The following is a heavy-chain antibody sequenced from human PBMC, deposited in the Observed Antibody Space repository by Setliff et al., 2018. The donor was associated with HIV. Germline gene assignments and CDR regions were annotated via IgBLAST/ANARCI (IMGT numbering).Heavy chain of an antibody. J-gene: IGHJ4*02. Sequence: SETLSLTCTVSSASISSSGYFWVWVRQPPGKGLEWMGNIFHSGNTYYSPSLKSRVTMSLDTSMNQFSLKLTSVTAADTALYYCARHAAGPDGPFDYWGQGTLVTVS. CDR2: IFHSGNT. CDR1: SASISSSGYF. V-gene: IGHV4-39*01. CDR3: ARHAAGPDGPFDY.